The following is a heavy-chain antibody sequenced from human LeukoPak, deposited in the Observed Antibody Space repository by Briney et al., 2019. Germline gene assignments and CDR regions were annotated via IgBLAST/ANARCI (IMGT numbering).Heavy chain of an antibody. V-gene: IGHV1-69*04. CDR2: IIPILGIA. CDR1: GGTFSSYA. Sequence: SVKVSCKASGGTFSSYAISWVRQAPGQGLEWMGRIIPILGIANYAQKFQGRVTITADKSTSTAYMELSSLRSEDTAVYYCARASIAVAKPFDYWGQGTLVTVSS. D-gene: IGHD6-19*01. CDR3: ARASIAVAKPFDY. J-gene: IGHJ4*02.